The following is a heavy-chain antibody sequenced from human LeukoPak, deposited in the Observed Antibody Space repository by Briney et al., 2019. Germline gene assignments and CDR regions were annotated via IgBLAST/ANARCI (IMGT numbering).Heavy chain of an antibody. V-gene: IGHV3-11*04. CDR1: GFTFSDYY. D-gene: IGHD6-13*01. CDR3: ARVEYSSSWHEDY. Sequence: GGSLRLSCAASGFTFSDYYMGWIRQAPGKGLEWVSYISSSGSTIYYADSVKGRFTISRDNAKNSLYLQMNSLRAEDTAVYYCARVEYSSSWHEDYWGQGTLVTVSS. CDR2: ISSSGSTI. J-gene: IGHJ4*02.